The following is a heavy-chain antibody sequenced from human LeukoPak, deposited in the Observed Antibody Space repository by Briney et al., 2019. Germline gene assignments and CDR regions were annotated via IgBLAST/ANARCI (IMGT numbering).Heavy chain of an antibody. V-gene: IGHV1-2*02. J-gene: IGHJ6*03. D-gene: IGHD2-15*01. Sequence: ASVKVSCKTSGYSENFYGITWVRQAPGQGLEWMGWINPNSGGINYAQKFQGRVTMTRDTSISTAYMELSRLRSDDTAVYYCARDRGVDYCSGGSCSHYYYYMDVWGKGTTATISS. CDR2: INPNSGGI. CDR1: GYSENFYG. CDR3: ARDRGVDYCSGGSCSHYYYYMDV.